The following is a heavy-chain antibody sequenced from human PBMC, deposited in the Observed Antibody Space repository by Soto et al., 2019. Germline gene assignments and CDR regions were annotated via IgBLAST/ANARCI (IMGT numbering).Heavy chain of an antibody. D-gene: IGHD2-2*01. J-gene: IGHJ4*02. CDR1: GFTFSSYA. V-gene: IGHV3-23*01. Sequence: GGSLRLSCAASGFTFSSYAMSWVRQAPGKGLEWVSAISGSGGSTYYADSVKGRFTISRDNSKNTLYLQMNSRRAEDTAVYYCAKLTLDIVVVPAAYYFDYWGQGTLVTVSS. CDR2: ISGSGGST. CDR3: AKLTLDIVVVPAAYYFDY.